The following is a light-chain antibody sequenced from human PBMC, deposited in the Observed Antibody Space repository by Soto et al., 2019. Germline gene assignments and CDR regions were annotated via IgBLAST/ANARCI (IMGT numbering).Light chain of an antibody. J-gene: IGLJ2*01. CDR2: DVS. Sequence: QSVLTQHASVSASPGQSITISCTGTSSDIGAYNSVSWYQQHPGKAPQLMIYDVSYRPSGISSRFSGSKSGNTASLAISGLQADDDADYYCASYTSARIRVFGGGTKLTVL. V-gene: IGLV2-14*03. CDR1: SSDIGAYNS. CDR3: ASYTSARIRV.